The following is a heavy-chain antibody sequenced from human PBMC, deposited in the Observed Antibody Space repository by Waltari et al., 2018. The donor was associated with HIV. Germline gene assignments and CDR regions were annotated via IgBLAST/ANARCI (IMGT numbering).Heavy chain of an antibody. CDR2: MSPNSGKT. Sequence: QEQLVQSGAEVKLPGASLKVSCRTSGYDFTTFDINWVRQASGQGLEWMGWMSPNSGKTGYARKFQGRVIMTSDSSIDTAYLELSSLTSHDTAVYYCARSRPGAVFGDNWGQGTLVTVSS. D-gene: IGHD3-3*01. CDR1: GYDFTTFD. V-gene: IGHV1-8*01. J-gene: IGHJ4*02. CDR3: ARSRPGAVFGDN.